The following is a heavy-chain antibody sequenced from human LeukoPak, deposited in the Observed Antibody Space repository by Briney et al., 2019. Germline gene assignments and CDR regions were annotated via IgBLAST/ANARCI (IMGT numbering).Heavy chain of an antibody. J-gene: IGHJ4*02. CDR2: IWNDGSNN. V-gene: IGHV3-33*06. Sequence: PERSLRLSCAASGSTFSHYGMHWVRQAPGKGLEWVAVIWNDGSNNYYADSVKGRFTISRDNSKNTLYLQMNSLRAEDTAVYYCAKDAQRGFDYSNSLEYWGQGTLVTVSS. D-gene: IGHD4-11*01. CDR3: AKDAQRGFDYSNSLEY. CDR1: GSTFSHYG.